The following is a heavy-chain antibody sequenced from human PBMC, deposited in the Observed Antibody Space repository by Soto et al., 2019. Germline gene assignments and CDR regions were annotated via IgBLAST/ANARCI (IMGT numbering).Heavy chain of an antibody. Sequence: QLQLQESGSGLVKPSQTLSLTCAVSGGSISSGGYSWSWIRQPPGKGLEWIGYIYHSGSTYYNPSLKSRVPISVGRSKNQCSLKLSSVTAADTAVYYCARAEGGIFDYWGQGTLVTVSS. CDR1: GGSISSGGYS. CDR3: ARAEGGIFDY. J-gene: IGHJ4*02. V-gene: IGHV4-30-2*01. CDR2: IYHSGST.